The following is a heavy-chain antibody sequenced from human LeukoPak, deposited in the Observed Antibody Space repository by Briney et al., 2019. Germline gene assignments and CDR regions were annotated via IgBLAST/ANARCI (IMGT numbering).Heavy chain of an antibody. V-gene: IGHV4-59*08. CDR3: ARHLAHSSLIDY. J-gene: IGHJ4*02. D-gene: IGHD6-13*01. CDR2: IYYSGST. CDR1: GGSISSYY. Sequence: SETLSLTCTVSGGSISSYYWSWIRQPPGKGLEWIGYIYYSGSTNYNPSLKSRVTISVDTSKNQFSLKLSSVTAADTAVYYCARHLAHSSLIDYWGQGTLVTVSS.